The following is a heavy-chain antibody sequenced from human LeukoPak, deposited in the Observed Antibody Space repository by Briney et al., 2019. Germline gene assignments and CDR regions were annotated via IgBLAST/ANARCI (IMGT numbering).Heavy chain of an antibody. J-gene: IGHJ4*02. Sequence: SENLSLNCTVTGGSSSSYYWSWIRQPAGQGLEWIGRIYTSGSTNYNPSLKSRVTMSVDTSKDQFSLKLSAVTAADTAVYDCARGGYYYVYWGQGTLVTVSS. V-gene: IGHV4-4*07. CDR2: IYTSGST. CDR1: GGSSSSYY. CDR3: ARGGYYYVY. D-gene: IGHD3-16*01.